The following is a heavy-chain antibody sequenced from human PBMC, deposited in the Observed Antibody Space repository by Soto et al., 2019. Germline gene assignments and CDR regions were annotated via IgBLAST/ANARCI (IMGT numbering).Heavy chain of an antibody. D-gene: IGHD1-26*01. CDR1: GFTFSSYA. V-gene: IGHV3-23*01. J-gene: IGHJ4*02. Sequence: EVQLLESGGGLVPPGGSLRLSCAASGFTFSSYAMSWVRQATGEGLEWLAGITFRGDNTYYADSVKGRFTLSRDNSRNRLDLQINSLKADDTALYYCAKLGTMGAFANWGQGTLLTVSS. CDR3: AKLGTMGAFAN. CDR2: ITFRGDNT.